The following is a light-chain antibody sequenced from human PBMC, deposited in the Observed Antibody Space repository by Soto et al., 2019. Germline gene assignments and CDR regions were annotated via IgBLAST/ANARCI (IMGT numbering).Light chain of an antibody. J-gene: IGLJ2*01. CDR1: SSDVGAYKY. Sequence: QSVLTQPASVSGSPGQSITISCTGTSSDVGAYKYVSWYQHHPGKAPKLMIYEVSNRPSGVSNRFSGSKSGNTASLTISGLQAEDEADYYCSSYTSGSRIFGVGTKLTVL. CDR3: SSYTSGSRI. V-gene: IGLV2-14*01. CDR2: EVS.